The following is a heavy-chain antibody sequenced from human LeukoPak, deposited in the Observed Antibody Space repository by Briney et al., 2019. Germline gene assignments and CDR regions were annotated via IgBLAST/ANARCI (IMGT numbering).Heavy chain of an antibody. CDR1: GFTVSINY. CDR3: AKLGGYSYGAFDY. D-gene: IGHD5-18*01. V-gene: IGHV3-11*01. CDR2: ISSSGSTI. J-gene: IGHJ4*02. Sequence: GGSLRLSCAASGFTVSINYMSWVRQAPGKGLEWVSYISSSGSTIYYADSVKGRFTISRDNSKNTLYLQMNSLRAEDTAVYYCAKLGGYSYGAFDYWGQGTLVTVSS.